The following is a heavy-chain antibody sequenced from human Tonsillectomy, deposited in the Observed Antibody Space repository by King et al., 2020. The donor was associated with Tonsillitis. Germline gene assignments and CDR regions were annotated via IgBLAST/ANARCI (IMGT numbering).Heavy chain of an antibody. J-gene: IGHJ4*02. Sequence: VQLQQWGAGLLKPSETLSLTCAVYGGSFSGFFWSWIRQPPGKGLEWIGEISQSGSSNYNPSLKSRITISVDTSKNQFSLQLSSVTAADTAVYYCARGYELAHWGQGSLVTVSS. D-gene: IGHD3-22*01. V-gene: IGHV4-34*01. CDR3: ARGYELAH. CDR2: ISQSGSS. CDR1: GGSFSGFF.